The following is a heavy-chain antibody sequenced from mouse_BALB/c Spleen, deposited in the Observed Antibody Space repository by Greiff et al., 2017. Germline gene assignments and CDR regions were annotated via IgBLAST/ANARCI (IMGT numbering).Heavy chain of an antibody. CDR2: ISYSGST. J-gene: IGHJ2*01. CDR3: ARGYYGSSNYFDD. V-gene: IGHV3-2*02. CDR1: GYSITSDYA. Sequence: EVQGVESGPGLVKPSQSLSLTCTVTGYSITSDYAWNWIRQFPGNKLEWMGYISYSGSTSYNPSLKSRISITRDTSKNQFFLQLNSVTTEDTATYYCARGYYGSSNYFDDWGQGTTLTVSA. D-gene: IGHD1-1*01.